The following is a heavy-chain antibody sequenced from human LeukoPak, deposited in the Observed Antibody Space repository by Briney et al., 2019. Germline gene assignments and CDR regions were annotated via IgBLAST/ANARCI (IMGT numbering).Heavy chain of an antibody. CDR3: AAVIDY. Sequence: GGSLRLSCAASGFTFSSYWMSWVRQAPGKGLEWLAYIKQDVTEKYYVDSVKGRFSISRDNAKNSLYLQMNNLRAEDTAVYYCAAVIDYWGQGTLVTVSS. V-gene: IGHV3-7*01. CDR1: GFTFSSYW. CDR2: IKQDVTEK. J-gene: IGHJ4*02.